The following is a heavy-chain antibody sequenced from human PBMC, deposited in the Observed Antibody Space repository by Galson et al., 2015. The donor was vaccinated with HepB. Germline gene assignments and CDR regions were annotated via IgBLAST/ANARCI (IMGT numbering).Heavy chain of an antibody. CDR2: IWYVGRNE. Sequence: SLRLSCAASGFTFSSYGMHWVRQAPGKGLEWVAVIWYVGRNEFYADSVKGRFTIYRDNSKNTLYLQMNSLRAEDTAVYYCARDGDYVWGNYRSITYYFDYWGQGTLVTVSS. V-gene: IGHV3-33*01. CDR3: ARDGDYVWGNYRSITYYFDY. D-gene: IGHD3-16*02. CDR1: GFTFSSYG. J-gene: IGHJ4*02.